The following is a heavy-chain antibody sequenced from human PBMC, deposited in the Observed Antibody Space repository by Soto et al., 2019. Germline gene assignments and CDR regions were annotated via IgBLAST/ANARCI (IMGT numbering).Heavy chain of an antibody. D-gene: IGHD6-19*01. CDR2: ISGSGGST. CDR3: AKEGEYSSGWDDFDY. CDR1: GFTFSSYA. Sequence: EVQLLESGGGLVQPGGSLRLSCAASGFTFSSYAMSWVRQAPGKGLEWVSAISGSGGSTYYADSVKGRFTISRDNSMNPLYLQMNSLRAEDTAVYYCAKEGEYSSGWDDFDYWGQGTVVTVSS. V-gene: IGHV3-23*01. J-gene: IGHJ4*02.